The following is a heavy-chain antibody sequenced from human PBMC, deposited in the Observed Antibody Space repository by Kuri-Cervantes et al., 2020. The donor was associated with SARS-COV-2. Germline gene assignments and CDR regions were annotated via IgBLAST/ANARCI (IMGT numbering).Heavy chain of an antibody. Sequence: ASVKVSCKASGYTFTGYYMHWVRQAPGQGLEWMGWINSNSGGTNYAQKFQGRVTMTRDTSISTAYMELSRLRSDDTAVYYCARVVPPEFTIFGVVLSGDRFDYWGQGTLVTVSS. CDR3: ARVVPPEFTIFGVVLSGDRFDY. J-gene: IGHJ4*02. V-gene: IGHV1-2*02. CDR1: GYTFTGYY. D-gene: IGHD3-3*01. CDR2: INSNSGGT.